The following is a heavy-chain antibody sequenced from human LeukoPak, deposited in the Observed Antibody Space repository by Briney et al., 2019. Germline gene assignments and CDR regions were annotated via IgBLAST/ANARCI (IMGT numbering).Heavy chain of an antibody. CDR2: ISGSGGST. J-gene: IGHJ5*02. V-gene: IGHV3-23*01. CDR3: AKDSRTYCSNTNCYRNWFDP. CDR1: GFTFSSYA. D-gene: IGHD2-2*01. Sequence: GGSLRLSCAASGFTFSSYAMSWVRQAPGKGLEWVSAISGSGGSTYYADSVKGRFTISRDNSKNTLYLQMNSLRAEDTAVYYCAKDSRTYCSNTNCYRNWFDPWGQGTLVTVSS.